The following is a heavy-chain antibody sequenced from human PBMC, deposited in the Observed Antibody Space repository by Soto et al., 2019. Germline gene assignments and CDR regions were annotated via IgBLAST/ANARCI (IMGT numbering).Heavy chain of an antibody. CDR2: ISYDGSNK. J-gene: IGHJ4*02. CDR1: GFTFSSYA. V-gene: IGHV3-30-3*01. D-gene: IGHD3-10*01. Sequence: PGGSLRLSCAASGFTFSSYAMHWVRQAPGKGLEWVAVISYDGSNKYYADSVKGRFTISRDNSKNTLYLQMNSLRAEDTAVYYCARTPTYYYGSGSYVYWGQGTLVTVSS. CDR3: ARTPTYYYGSGSYVY.